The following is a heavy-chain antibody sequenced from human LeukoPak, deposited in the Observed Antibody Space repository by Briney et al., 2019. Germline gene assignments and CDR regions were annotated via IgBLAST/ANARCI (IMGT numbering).Heavy chain of an antibody. V-gene: IGHV4-30-4*08. J-gene: IGHJ5*02. CDR1: GDSITSGDYY. D-gene: IGHD1-26*01. CDR3: ASHLSGSSWFEL. Sequence: PAETLSLTCTVSGDSITSGDYYWTWMRQPPGKGREWVACMHYTGNTYYNSALKRRRTISVDTSKTQFSLRLSFVTAATTTRYYCASHLSGSSWFELWAQGTLRTPPS. CDR2: MHYTGNT.